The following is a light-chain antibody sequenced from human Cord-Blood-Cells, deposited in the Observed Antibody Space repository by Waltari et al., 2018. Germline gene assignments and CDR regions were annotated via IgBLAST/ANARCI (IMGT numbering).Light chain of an antibody. CDR1: QSISSY. Sequence: DIQMTQSPSSVSASVGDRVTITCRASQSISSYVNWVQQKPGKAPKLLIYAASSLQSGVPSMFTGGGSGTDFTLTSSSLQPEDFATYYCQQSYSTPRTFGQGTKVEIK. CDR2: AAS. V-gene: IGKV1-39*01. J-gene: IGKJ1*01. CDR3: QQSYSTPRT.